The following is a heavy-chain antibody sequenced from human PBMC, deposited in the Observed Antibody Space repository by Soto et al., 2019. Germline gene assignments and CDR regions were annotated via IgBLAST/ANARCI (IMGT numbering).Heavy chain of an antibody. D-gene: IGHD3-3*01. CDR2: IYYSGST. CDR3: ASLSRLRFLAWFPQPYFDY. V-gene: IGHV4-39*02. Sequence: QLQLQESGPGLGKPSETLSLTCTVSGGSISSSSYYWGWIRHPPGKGLEWIGSIYYSGSTYYNSYLKSRVTISVDTSKNHFSLKLSSVTAADTAVYYCASLSRLRFLAWFPQPYFDYWGQGTLVTVSS. CDR1: GGSISSSSYY. J-gene: IGHJ4*02.